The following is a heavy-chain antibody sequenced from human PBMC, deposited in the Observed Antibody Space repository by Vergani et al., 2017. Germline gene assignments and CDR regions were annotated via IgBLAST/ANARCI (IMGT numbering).Heavy chain of an antibody. V-gene: IGHV3-48*01. D-gene: IGHD1-26*01. CDR1: GITFWKFG. CDR2: ISSSSSTI. Sequence: EVDLVESGGGLAQPGGSLRLSCEASGITFWKFGMHWVRQGPGKGLEWVSYISSSSSTIYYADSVKGRFTISRDNAKNSLYLQMNSLRAEDTAVYYCAKRTSGRFDWGQGTLVTVSS. J-gene: IGHJ4*02. CDR3: AKRTSGRFD.